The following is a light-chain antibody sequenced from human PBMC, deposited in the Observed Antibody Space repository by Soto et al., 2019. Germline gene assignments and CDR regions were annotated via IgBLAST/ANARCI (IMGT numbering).Light chain of an antibody. J-gene: IGKJ1*01. CDR1: QSVSTNY. V-gene: IGKV3-20*01. Sequence: EIVLTQSPGTLSLSPGERATLSCRASQSVSTNYLAWYQRKPGQAHRLLIYGASSRATGIPDRFSGSGSGTDFTLTITRLEPEAFAVYYCQQDGSSPPTFGQGTKVEIK. CDR2: GAS. CDR3: QQDGSSPPT.